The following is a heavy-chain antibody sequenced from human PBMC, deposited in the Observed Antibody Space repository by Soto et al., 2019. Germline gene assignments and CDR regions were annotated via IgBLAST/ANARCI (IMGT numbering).Heavy chain of an antibody. D-gene: IGHD6-19*01. Sequence: QVLLLQSGAEVKKPGASVKVSCRASGYTFSGFYMHWVRQAPGPGLEWVGWINPNSGGTKSAEKFQGRGTMTRDTSISTAYMELSRLTSDDTAVYYCASAAVTGTAGLDFWGQGTQVTVSS. CDR1: GYTFSGFY. J-gene: IGHJ4*02. V-gene: IGHV1-2*02. CDR3: ASAAVTGTAGLDF. CDR2: INPNSGGT.